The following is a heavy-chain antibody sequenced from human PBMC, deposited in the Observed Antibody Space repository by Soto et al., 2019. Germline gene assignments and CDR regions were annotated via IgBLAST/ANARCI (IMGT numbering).Heavy chain of an antibody. D-gene: IGHD3-10*01. CDR3: ARIVGGYYYGSGSYRYYYYGMDV. V-gene: IGHV4-34*01. Sequence: SETLSLTCAVYGGSFSGYYWSWIRQPPGKGLEWIGEINHSGSTNYNPSLKSRVTISVDTSKNQFSLKLSSVTAADTAVYYCARIVGGYYYGSGSYRYYYYGMDVWGQGTTVTVSS. CDR2: INHSGST. CDR1: GGSFSGYY. J-gene: IGHJ6*02.